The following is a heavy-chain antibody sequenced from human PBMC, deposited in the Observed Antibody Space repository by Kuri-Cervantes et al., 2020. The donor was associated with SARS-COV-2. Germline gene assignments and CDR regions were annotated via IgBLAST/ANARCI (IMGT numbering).Heavy chain of an antibody. CDR2: ISSSSSTI. CDR3: AREGVTGTTYYYYYGMDV. CDR1: GFTFSSYS. Sequence: GESLKISCAAPGFTFSSYSMNWVRQAPGKGLEWVSYISSSSSTIYYADSVKGRFTISRDNAKNSLYLQMNSLRDEDTAVYYCAREGVTGTTYYYYYGMDVWGQGTTVTVSS. D-gene: IGHD1-7*01. J-gene: IGHJ6*02. V-gene: IGHV3-48*02.